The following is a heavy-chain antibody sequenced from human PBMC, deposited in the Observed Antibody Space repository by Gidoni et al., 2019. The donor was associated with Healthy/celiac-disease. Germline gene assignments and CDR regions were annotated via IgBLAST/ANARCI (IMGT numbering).Heavy chain of an antibody. Sequence: SSYTISWVRQAPGPGLEWMGRIIPILGIANYAQKFQGRVTITADKSTSTAYMELSSLRSEDTAVYYCARDGGLRRDGYNSPDYWGQGTLVTVSS. J-gene: IGHJ4*02. CDR3: ARDGGLRRDGYNSPDY. D-gene: IGHD5-12*01. V-gene: IGHV1-69*04. CDR2: IIPILGIA. CDR1: SSYT.